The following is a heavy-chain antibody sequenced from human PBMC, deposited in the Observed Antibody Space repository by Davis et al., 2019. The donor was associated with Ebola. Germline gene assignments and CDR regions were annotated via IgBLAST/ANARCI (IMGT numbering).Heavy chain of an antibody. Sequence: GESLKISCAASGCMFNNHWMSWVRQAPGKGLEWVANIKEDGSEKYYVDSVKGRFAISRDNANHSLYLQMSSLRAEDTAVYYCARVSSNSGWWGGSYYYYAMDVWGQGTTVTVSS. CDR3: ARVSSNSGWWGGSYYYYAMDV. V-gene: IGHV3-7*01. D-gene: IGHD6-19*01. CDR1: GCMFNNHW. CDR2: IKEDGSEK. J-gene: IGHJ6*02.